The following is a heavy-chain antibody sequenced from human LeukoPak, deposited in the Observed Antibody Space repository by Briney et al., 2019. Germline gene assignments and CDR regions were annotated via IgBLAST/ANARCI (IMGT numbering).Heavy chain of an antibody. CDR1: GGTFSSYA. D-gene: IGHD5-24*01. CDR2: IIPIFGTA. J-gene: IGHJ4*02. Sequence: ASAKVSCKASGGTFSSYAISWVRQAPGQGLEWMGGIIPIFGTANYAQKFQGRVTITADESTSTAYMELSSLRSEDTAVYYCARGRDGYNYVDYWGQGTLVTVSS. V-gene: IGHV1-69*01. CDR3: ARGRDGYNYVDY.